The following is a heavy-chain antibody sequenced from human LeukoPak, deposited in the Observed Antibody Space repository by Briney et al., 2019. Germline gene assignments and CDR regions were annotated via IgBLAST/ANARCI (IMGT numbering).Heavy chain of an antibody. Sequence: ASVKVSCKASGYTFTSYGISRVRQAPGQGLEWMGWISAYNGNTNYAQKLQGRVTMTTDTSTSTAYMELRSRRSDDTAVYYCARDRPLGEQWLPTVDYWGQGTLVTVSS. CDR3: ARDRPLGEQWLPTVDY. CDR1: GYTFTSYG. CDR2: ISAYNGNT. J-gene: IGHJ4*02. D-gene: IGHD6-19*01. V-gene: IGHV1-18*01.